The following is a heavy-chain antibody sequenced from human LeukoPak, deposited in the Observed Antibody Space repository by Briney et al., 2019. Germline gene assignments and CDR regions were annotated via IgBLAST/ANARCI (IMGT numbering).Heavy chain of an antibody. Sequence: GGSLRLSCGASGFTFSSYWMHWVRQVPGKGLVWVARINEHGSITDYADSVKDRFTVSRDNAWNTLYLQMNSLRAEDTAVYYCARDVAGSGSLWGQGTLITVSS. CDR2: INEHGSIT. J-gene: IGHJ4*02. CDR1: GFTFSSYW. V-gene: IGHV3-74*01. D-gene: IGHD3-10*01. CDR3: ARDVAGSGSL.